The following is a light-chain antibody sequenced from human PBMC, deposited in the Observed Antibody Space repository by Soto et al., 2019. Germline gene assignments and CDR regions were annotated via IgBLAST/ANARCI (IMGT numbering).Light chain of an antibody. CDR3: QQYGSSGT. J-gene: IGKJ1*01. CDR1: QSVSSN. V-gene: IGKV3-20*01. Sequence: EIVMTQSPSTLSVSPGERATLSFRASQSVSSNLAWYQQKPGQAPRLLIYGASNRATGIPDRFSGSGSGTDFTLTISRLEPEDFAVYYCQQYGSSGTLGQGTKVDI. CDR2: GAS.